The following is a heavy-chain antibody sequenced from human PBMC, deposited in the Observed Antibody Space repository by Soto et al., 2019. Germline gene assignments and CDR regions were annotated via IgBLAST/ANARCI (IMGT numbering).Heavy chain of an antibody. CDR1: GGTFSSYA. CDR3: ARDETPFCIICGVVNWFLP. Sequence: GASVKVSCKASGGTFSSYAISWVRQAPGQGLEWMGGIIPIFGTANYAQKFQGRVTITADESTSTAYMELSSLRSEDTAVDYCARDETPFCIICGVVNWFLPSGQTPRVT. V-gene: IGHV1-69*13. D-gene: IGHD3-3*01. J-gene: IGHJ5*02. CDR2: IIPIFGTA.